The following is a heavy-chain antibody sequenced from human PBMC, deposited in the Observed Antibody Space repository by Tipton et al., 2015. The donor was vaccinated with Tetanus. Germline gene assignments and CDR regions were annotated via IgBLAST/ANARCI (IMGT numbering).Heavy chain of an antibody. D-gene: IGHD3-22*01. CDR1: GGSISSGDYY. J-gene: IGHJ4*02. CDR3: AREGYYDSSGEIDY. V-gene: IGHV4-30-4*01. Sequence: TLSLTCTVSGGSISSGDYYWSWIRQPPGKGLEWIGYIYYSGSTYYNPSLKSRVTTSVDTSKNQFSLKLSSVTAADTAVYYCAREGYYDSSGEIDYWGQGTLVTVSS. CDR2: IYYSGST.